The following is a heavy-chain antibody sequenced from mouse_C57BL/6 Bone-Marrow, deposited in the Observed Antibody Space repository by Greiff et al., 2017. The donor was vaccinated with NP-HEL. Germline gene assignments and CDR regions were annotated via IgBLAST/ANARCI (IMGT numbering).Heavy chain of an antibody. Sequence: VQLQQPGAELVMPGASVKLSCKASGYTFTSYWMHWVKQRPGQGLEWIGEIDPSDSYTNYNQKFKGKSTLTADKSSSTAYIPLSSLTSEDAAVYYCARELFFAYWGQGTLLTVSA. CDR3: ARELFFAY. J-gene: IGHJ3*01. V-gene: IGHV1-69*01. CDR1: GYTFTSYW. CDR2: IDPSDSYT.